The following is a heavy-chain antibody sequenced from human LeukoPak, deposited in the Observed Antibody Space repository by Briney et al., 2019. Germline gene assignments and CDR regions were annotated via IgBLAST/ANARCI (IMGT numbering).Heavy chain of an antibody. V-gene: IGHV4-4*07. J-gene: IGHJ4*02. Sequence: SETLSLTCTVSGGSISSYYWNWIRQPAGKGLEWIGRIYTRGSTNYNPSLKSRVTMSVDTSKNQFSLNLISVTAADTAVYYCARDLTDYYELDYWGQGTLVTVSS. CDR2: IYTRGST. CDR3: ARDLTDYYELDY. CDR1: GGSISSYY. D-gene: IGHD3-22*01.